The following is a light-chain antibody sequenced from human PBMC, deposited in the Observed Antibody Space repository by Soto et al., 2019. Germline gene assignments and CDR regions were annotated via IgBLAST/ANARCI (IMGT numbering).Light chain of an antibody. CDR3: GTWDSSLSAVV. V-gene: IGLV1-51*01. Sequence: QSVLTQPPSVSAAPGQKVTISCSGSSSNIGSNHVSWYQQPPGTAPKLLMYDSHERPSGIPDRFSGSKSGTSATLGITGLQTGDEADYYWGTWDSSLSAVVFGGGTKLTVL. CDR2: DSH. CDR1: SSNIGSNH. J-gene: IGLJ2*01.